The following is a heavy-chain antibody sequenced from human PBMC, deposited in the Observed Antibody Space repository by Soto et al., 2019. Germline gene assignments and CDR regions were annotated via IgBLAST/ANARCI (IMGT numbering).Heavy chain of an antibody. CDR3: AKARCSTTNCYVPDY. CDR2: ISGSGGSP. Sequence: EVQLLESGGGLVQPGGSLRLSCVASGFTFSTYTMSWVRQAPGKGLEWVSVISGSGGSPSYADSVQGRFSISRGNPKNTLYLQMNSLRGEDTAMYYCAKARCSTTNCYVPDYWGQGTLVTVSS. CDR1: GFTFSTYT. V-gene: IGHV3-23*01. J-gene: IGHJ4*02. D-gene: IGHD2-2*01.